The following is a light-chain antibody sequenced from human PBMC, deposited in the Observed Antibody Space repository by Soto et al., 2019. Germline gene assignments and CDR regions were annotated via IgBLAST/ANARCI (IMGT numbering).Light chain of an antibody. V-gene: IGKV3-20*01. CDR2: GAF. CDR3: QQYDTSPLT. CDR1: QSVDSNF. J-gene: IGKJ4*01. Sequence: EIVLTQSPGTLSLSPGERAALSCRASQSVDSNFLAWYQQKPGQAPRLLIFGAFSRATGIPARFSGSGSGADFTLTISRLEPEDFAVYYCQQYDTSPLTFGGGTKVEI.